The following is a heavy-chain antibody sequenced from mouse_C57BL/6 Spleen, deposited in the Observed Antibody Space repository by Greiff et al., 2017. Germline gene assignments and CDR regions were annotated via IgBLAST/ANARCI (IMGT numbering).Heavy chain of an antibody. CDR3: ARTAQARASYYAMDY. D-gene: IGHD3-2*02. V-gene: IGHV1-55*01. J-gene: IGHJ4*01. CDR2: IYPGSGST. CDR1: GYTFTSYW. Sequence: VQLQQPGAELVKPGASVKMSCKASGYTFTSYWITWVKQRPGQGLEWIGDIYPGSGSTNYNEKFKSKATLTVDTSSSTAYMQLSSLTSEDSAVYYCARTAQARASYYAMDYWGQGTSVTVSS.